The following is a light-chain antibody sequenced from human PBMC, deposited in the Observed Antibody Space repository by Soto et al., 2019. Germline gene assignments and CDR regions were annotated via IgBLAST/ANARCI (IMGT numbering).Light chain of an antibody. CDR2: GAS. V-gene: IGKV3-15*01. CDR1: QSVSSN. J-gene: IGKJ2*01. Sequence: EIVMTQSPATLSVSPGERATLSCRASQSVSSNLAWYQQKPGQAPRLLIYGASTRATGIPARFSGSGSGTEVTLTISSLQSEDFAVYYCQQDNNWPRMYTFGQGTKLEIK. CDR3: QQDNNWPRMYT.